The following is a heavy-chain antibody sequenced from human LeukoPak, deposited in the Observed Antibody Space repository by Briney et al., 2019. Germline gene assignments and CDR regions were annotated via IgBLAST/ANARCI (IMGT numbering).Heavy chain of an antibody. CDR1: GFTFSSYA. J-gene: IGHJ4*02. Sequence: QPGGSLRLSCAASGFTFSSYAMSWVRQAPGKGLEWVSAISGSGGSTYYADSVKGRFTISGDNSKNTLYLQMNSLRAEDTAVYYCAKVEEYYDFWSGSNLDYWGQGTLVTVSS. D-gene: IGHD3-3*01. CDR3: AKVEEYYDFWSGSNLDY. V-gene: IGHV3-23*01. CDR2: ISGSGGST.